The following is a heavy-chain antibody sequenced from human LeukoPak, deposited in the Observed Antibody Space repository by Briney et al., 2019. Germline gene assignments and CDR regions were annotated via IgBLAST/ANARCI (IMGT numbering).Heavy chain of an antibody. D-gene: IGHD3-10*01. CDR1: GFTFDDYA. Sequence: GGSLRLSCAASGFTFDDYAMHWVRQAPGRGLEWVSGISWNSVSIGYADSVKGRFTISRDNAKNSLYLQMNSLRAEDTALYYCAKDRVWFGELSPPANYGMDVWGQGTTVTVSS. J-gene: IGHJ6*02. V-gene: IGHV3-9*01. CDR2: ISWNSVSI. CDR3: AKDRVWFGELSPPANYGMDV.